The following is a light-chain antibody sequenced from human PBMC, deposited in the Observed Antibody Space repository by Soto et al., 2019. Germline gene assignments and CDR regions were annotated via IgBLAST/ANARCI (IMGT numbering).Light chain of an antibody. V-gene: IGKV3-20*01. CDR3: QQYGSSPLYT. J-gene: IGKJ2*01. Sequence: EIVLTQSPGTLSLSPGDRATLSCRASQSVSSTSLAWYQQKPGQAPRLLIYGASSRATGIPDRFSGSGSGADFTLTISRLEPEDFAVYYCQQYGSSPLYTFGRGTKLEIK. CDR1: QSVSSTS. CDR2: GAS.